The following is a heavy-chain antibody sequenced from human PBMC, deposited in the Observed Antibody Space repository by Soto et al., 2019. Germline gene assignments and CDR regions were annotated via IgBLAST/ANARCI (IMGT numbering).Heavy chain of an antibody. D-gene: IGHD6-13*01. V-gene: IGHV3-30-3*01. Sequence: QVQLVESGGGVVQPGRSLRLSCAASGFTFSSYAMHWVRQAPGKGLEWVAVISYDGSNKYYADSVKGRFTISRDNSKNTRYLQMNSQRAEDTAVYYCAREIQKIAAAGTIGDYYYYGMDVWGQGTTVTVSS. CDR2: ISYDGSNK. CDR1: GFTFSSYA. CDR3: AREIQKIAAAGTIGDYYYYGMDV. J-gene: IGHJ6*02.